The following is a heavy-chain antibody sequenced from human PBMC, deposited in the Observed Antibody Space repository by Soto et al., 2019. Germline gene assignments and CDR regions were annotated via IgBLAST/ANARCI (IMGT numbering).Heavy chain of an antibody. D-gene: IGHD3-3*01. CDR3: ARDAWRMTILRVVTALDY. CDR1: GYTFTSYY. Sequence: GSSVKVSCKASGYTFTSYYMHSGRQAPAQGIEWMGIINPSGGSTSYAQKFQGRVTMTRDTSTSTVYMELSSLRSEDTAVYYCARDAWRMTILRVVTALDYSDQGTLVTLSS. V-gene: IGHV1-46*01. CDR2: INPSGGST. J-gene: IGHJ4*02.